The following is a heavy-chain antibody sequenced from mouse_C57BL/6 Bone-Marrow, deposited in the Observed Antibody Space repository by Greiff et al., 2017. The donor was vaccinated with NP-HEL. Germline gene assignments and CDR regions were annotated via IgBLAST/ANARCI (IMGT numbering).Heavy chain of an antibody. CDR2: IRLKSDNYAT. V-gene: IGHV6-3*01. CDR3: TESGDYDWLDY. D-gene: IGHD2-4*01. J-gene: IGHJ4*01. Sequence: EVQLVESGGGLVQPGGSMKLSCVASGFTFSNYWMNWVRQSPEKGLEWVAQIRLKSDNYATHYAESVKGRFTISRDDSKSSVYLQMNNLRAEDTGIYYCTESGDYDWLDYWGQGTSVTVSS. CDR1: GFTFSNYW.